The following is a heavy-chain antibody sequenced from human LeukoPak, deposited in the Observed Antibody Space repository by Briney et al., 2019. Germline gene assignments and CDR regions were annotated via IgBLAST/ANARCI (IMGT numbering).Heavy chain of an antibody. V-gene: IGHV3-21*01. CDR2: ISSSSSYI. CDR3: ARAKAPKISYDSSGYYFDY. Sequence: GGSLRLSCAASGLTFSSYSMNWVRQAPGKGLEWVSSISSSSSYIYYADSVKGRFTISRDNAKNSLYMQMNSLRAEDTAVYYCARAKAPKISYDSSGYYFDYWGQGTLVTVSS. J-gene: IGHJ4*02. CDR1: GLTFSSYS. D-gene: IGHD3-22*01.